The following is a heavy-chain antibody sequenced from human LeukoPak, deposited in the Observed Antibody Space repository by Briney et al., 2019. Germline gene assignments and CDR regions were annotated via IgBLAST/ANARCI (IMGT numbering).Heavy chain of an antibody. J-gene: IGHJ3*02. CDR2: INPSGGST. CDR3: ARDRRAFDI. Sequence: GASVKVSCKASGGTFSSYTISWVRQAPGQGLEWMGIINPSGGSTSYAQKFQGRVTMTRDTSTSTVYMELSSLRSEDTAVYYCARDRRAFDIWGQGTMVTVSS. CDR1: GGTFSSYT. V-gene: IGHV1-46*01.